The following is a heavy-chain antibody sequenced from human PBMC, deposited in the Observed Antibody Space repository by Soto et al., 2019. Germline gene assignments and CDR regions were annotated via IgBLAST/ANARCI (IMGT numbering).Heavy chain of an antibody. V-gene: IGHV3-13*04. Sequence: RGLSGSGSAFTFSTYYMRWVLQGPVKGIEWVSAIGTAGDTNYAGSVKGRFTISRENAKNYLYLQMNSRRAGVTGIYFCASAIEPSLVDYWGLGIMVTVS. CDR3: ASAIEPSLVDY. D-gene: IGHD3-22*01. J-gene: IGHJ4*02. CDR1: AFTFSTYY. CDR2: IGTAGDT.